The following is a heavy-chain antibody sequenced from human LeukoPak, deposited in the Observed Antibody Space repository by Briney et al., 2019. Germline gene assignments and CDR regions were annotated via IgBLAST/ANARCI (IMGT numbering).Heavy chain of an antibody. J-gene: IGHJ5*02. D-gene: IGHD2-2*01. CDR2: IRSKTYGGTT. CDR3: ARVEVPAASWEGWFNP. CDR1: GFTFGDYA. Sequence: QPGRSLRLSCTASGFTFGDYAMSWVRQAPGKGLEWVGFIRSKTYGGTTEYAASVKGRFTISRDDSKNIAYLQMNSLKAEDTAVYYCARVEVPAASWEGWFNPWGQGTLVTVSS. V-gene: IGHV3-49*04.